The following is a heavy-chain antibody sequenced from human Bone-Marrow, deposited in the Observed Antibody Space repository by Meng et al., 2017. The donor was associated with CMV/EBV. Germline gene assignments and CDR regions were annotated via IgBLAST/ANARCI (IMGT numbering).Heavy chain of an antibody. CDR3: ARDFMAARPGWFDP. V-gene: IGHV1-18*01. D-gene: IGHD6-6*01. CDR2: ISVYNGDT. Sequence: QVQLVQSGAEVKKPRASVKDSCKASGYTFNTYGINWVRQAPGQGLEWMGWISVYNGDTNYAQKVQGRVTMTTDTSTTTAYMELRSLRPDDTAVYYCARDFMAARPGWFDPWGQGTLVTVSS. J-gene: IGHJ5*02. CDR1: GYTFNTYG.